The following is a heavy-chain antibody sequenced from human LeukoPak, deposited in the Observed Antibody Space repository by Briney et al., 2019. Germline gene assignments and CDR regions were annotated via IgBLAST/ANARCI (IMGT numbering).Heavy chain of an antibody. CDR3: ARAQQWLVFCDY. J-gene: IGHJ4*02. CDR2: ISAYNGNT. V-gene: IGHV1-18*01. D-gene: IGHD6-19*01. Sequence: ASVNVSCKASGYSFTSYGISWVRQAPGQGLEWMGWISAYNGNTNYAQKLQGRVTMTTDTSTSTAYMELRSLRSDDTAVYYCARAQQWLVFCDYWGQGTLVTVSS. CDR1: GYSFTSYG.